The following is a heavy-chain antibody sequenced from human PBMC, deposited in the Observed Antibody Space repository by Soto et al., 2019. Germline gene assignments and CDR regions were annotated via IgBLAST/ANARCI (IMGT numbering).Heavy chain of an antibody. D-gene: IGHD6-13*01. Sequence: GGSLRLSCAASGFTFSSYWMHWVRQAPGKGLEWVAVIWYDGSNKYYADSVKGRFTISRDNSKNTLYLQMNSLRAEDTAVYYCARDLRYSSSWYYYGMDVWGQGTTVTVSS. CDR2: IWYDGSNK. CDR1: GFTFSSYW. J-gene: IGHJ6*02. CDR3: ARDLRYSSSWYYYGMDV. V-gene: IGHV3-33*08.